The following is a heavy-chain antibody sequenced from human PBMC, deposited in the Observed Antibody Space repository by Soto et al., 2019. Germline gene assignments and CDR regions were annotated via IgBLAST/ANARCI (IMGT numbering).Heavy chain of an antibody. CDR2: IRSKANSDST. V-gene: IGHV3-73*02. D-gene: IGHD3-3*01. Sequence: EVQLVESGGGLVQPGGSLKLSCAASGFTFSGSAMHWVRQASGKGLEWVCRIRSKANSDSTAYAASVKGRFTISRDDSKHTAYLQMNSLKTEYTAVYYCTTDPWNYDFWSGYYTRDYYYYGMDVWSQGTTVTVSS. J-gene: IGHJ6*02. CDR3: TTDPWNYDFWSGYYTRDYYYYGMDV. CDR1: GFTFSGSA.